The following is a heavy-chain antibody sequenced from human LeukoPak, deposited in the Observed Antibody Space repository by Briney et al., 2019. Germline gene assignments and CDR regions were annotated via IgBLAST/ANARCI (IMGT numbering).Heavy chain of an antibody. CDR3: AREYLHGYWYYYYGMDV. J-gene: IGHJ6*02. CDR1: GYTFTSYA. Sequence: ASVKVSCKASGYTFTSYAMNWVRQAPGQGLEWMGWINTNTGNPTYAQGFTGRFVFSLDTSVCTAYLQICSLKAEDTAVYYCAREYLHGYWYYYYGMDVWGQGTTVTVSS. D-gene: IGHD3-22*01. CDR2: INTNTGNP. V-gene: IGHV7-4-1*01.